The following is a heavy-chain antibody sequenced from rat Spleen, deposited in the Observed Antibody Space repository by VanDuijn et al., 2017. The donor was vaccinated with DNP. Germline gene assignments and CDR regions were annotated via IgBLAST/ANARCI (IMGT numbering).Heavy chain of an antibody. V-gene: IGHV5S13*01. D-gene: IGHD1-2*01. CDR2: ISFDGDTT. J-gene: IGHJ4*01. Sequence: EVQLVQSGGGLVQPGGSLRLSCAASGFTFSDYHMAWVRQAPTKGLEWVAFISFDGDTTYYRDSVKGRFTISRDNAKNTQYLQMDSLRSEDTATYYCARQDYYSSFYAMDAWGQGTSVTVSS. CDR1: GFTFSDYH. CDR3: ARQDYYSSFYAMDA.